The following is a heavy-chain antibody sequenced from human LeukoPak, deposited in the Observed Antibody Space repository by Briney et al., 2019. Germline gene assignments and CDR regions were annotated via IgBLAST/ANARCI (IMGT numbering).Heavy chain of an antibody. D-gene: IGHD2-2*01. J-gene: IGHJ5*02. CDR1: GFTFSTYA. V-gene: IGHV3-23*01. CDR2: ISNSGDST. CDR3: TTGKYPLTRTGNWFDP. Sequence: GGSLRLSCAASGFTFSTYAMSWVRQAPGEGLQWVSGISNSGDSTYYLDSVKGRFTISRDNSKNTLHLQMSSLKTEDTAMYYCTTGKYPLTRTGNWFDPWGQGTLVTVSS.